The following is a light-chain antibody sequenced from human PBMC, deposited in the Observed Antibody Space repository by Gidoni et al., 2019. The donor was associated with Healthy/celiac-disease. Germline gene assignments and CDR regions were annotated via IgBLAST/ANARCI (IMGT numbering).Light chain of an antibody. CDR1: QSVSSN. J-gene: IGKJ5*01. CDR3: QQYNNWPPLIT. Sequence: EIVMTQSPATLSVSPGERATLSCRASQSVSSNLAWYQQKPGQAPRLLIYGASTRATGIPARFSGSGSGTEFTLTISSLQSEDFAVYYCQQYNNWPPLITFXXXTRLEIK. V-gene: IGKV3-15*01. CDR2: GAS.